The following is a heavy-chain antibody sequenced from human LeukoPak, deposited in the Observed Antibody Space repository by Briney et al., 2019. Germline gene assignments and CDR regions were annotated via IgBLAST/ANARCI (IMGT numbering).Heavy chain of an antibody. J-gene: IGHJ1*01. CDR1: GRSFSAYY. CDR2: INHSGST. V-gene: IGHV4-34*01. CDR3: ARGSGWYPH. D-gene: IGHD6-19*01. Sequence: SETLSLTCTVYGRSFSAYYWSWIRQPPGKGLEWIGEINHSGSTTYNPSLKSRVTISVDTSKNHFSLNLTSVAAADTAVYYCARGSGWYPHWGQGTLVTVSS.